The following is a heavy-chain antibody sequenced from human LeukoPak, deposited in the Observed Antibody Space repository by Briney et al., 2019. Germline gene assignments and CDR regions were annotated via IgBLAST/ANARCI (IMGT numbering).Heavy chain of an antibody. CDR3: ARDDYGGRGEFDY. CDR1: GFTFSSYE. J-gene: IGHJ4*02. V-gene: IGHV3-74*01. CDR2: INSDGSTT. Sequence: PGGSLRLSCAASGFTFSSYEMNWVRQAPGKGLVWVSRINSDGSTTSYADSVKGRFTISRDNAKNTLYLQMNSLRAEDTAVYYCARDDYGGRGEFDYWGQGTLVTVSS. D-gene: IGHD4-23*01.